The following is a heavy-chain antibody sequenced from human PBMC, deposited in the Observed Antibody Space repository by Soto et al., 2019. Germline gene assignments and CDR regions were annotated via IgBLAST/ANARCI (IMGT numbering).Heavy chain of an antibody. CDR1: GYPLTNYF. CDR2: ISAYNGNT. V-gene: IGHV1-18*01. CDR3: ARDTPPPDY. J-gene: IGHJ4*02. Sequence: QVQLVQSGAEVKKPGASVRVSSKPPGYPLTNYFISWVGQALGQGLEWLGWISAYNGNTKYAQKLQGRVTMTTDTSTSTASMELRSLRSDDTAVYYCARDTPPPDYWGQGTLVTVSS.